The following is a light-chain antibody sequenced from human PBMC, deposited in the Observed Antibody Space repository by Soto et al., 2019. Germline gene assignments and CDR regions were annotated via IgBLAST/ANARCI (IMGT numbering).Light chain of an antibody. J-gene: IGLJ1*01. V-gene: IGLV2-23*02. Sequence: QSALTQPASVSGAHLQSITISCTGTSSDVGSYNLVSWHQQHPGKAPKLMIYEVSKRPSGVSNRFSGSKSGNTASLTISGLQAEDEADYYCCSYAGSSTFYVFGTGTKVT. CDR1: SSDVGSYNL. CDR3: CSYAGSSTFYV. CDR2: EVS.